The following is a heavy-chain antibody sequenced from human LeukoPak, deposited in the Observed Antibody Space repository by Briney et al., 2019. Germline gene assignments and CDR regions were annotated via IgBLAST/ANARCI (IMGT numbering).Heavy chain of an antibody. Sequence: GGSLRLSRAASGFTFSSYEMNWVRQAPGKGLEWVSGISGNSGGTYYADSVKGRFTISRDNSKNTLYLEMNSLRAEDTAVYYCARQVTMLRAFDPWGQGTQVTVSS. J-gene: IGHJ5*02. V-gene: IGHV3-23*01. CDR2: ISGNSGGT. D-gene: IGHD3-10*01. CDR1: GFTFSSYE. CDR3: ARQVTMLRAFDP.